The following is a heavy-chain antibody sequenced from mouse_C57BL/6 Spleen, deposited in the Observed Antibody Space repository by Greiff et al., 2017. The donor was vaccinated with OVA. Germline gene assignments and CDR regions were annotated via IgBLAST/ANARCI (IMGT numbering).Heavy chain of an antibody. J-gene: IGHJ3*01. CDR2: INPNYGTT. D-gene: IGHD2-5*01. Sequence: EVQLQQSEPELVKPGASVKISCKASGYSFTDYNMNWVKQSNGKSLEWIGVINPNYGTTSYNQKFKGKATLTVDQSSSTAYMQLNSLTSEDSAVYYCASPYYSNSAWFAYWGQGTLVTVSA. CDR1: GYSFTDYN. CDR3: ASPYYSNSAWFAY. V-gene: IGHV1-39*01.